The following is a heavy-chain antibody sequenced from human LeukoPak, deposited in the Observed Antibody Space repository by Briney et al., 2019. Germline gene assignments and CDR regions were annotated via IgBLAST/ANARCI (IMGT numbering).Heavy chain of an antibody. D-gene: IGHD3-3*01. V-gene: IGHV3-48*02. CDR2: ISSSSSTI. CDR1: VFTFSSYS. Sequence: GGSLRLSCAASVFTFSSYSMNWVRQAPWKGLEWVSYISSSSSTIYYADSVKGRFTISRDNAKNSLYLQMNSLRDEDTAVYYCARVLGDFWSGYFGYWGQGTLVTVSS. J-gene: IGHJ4*02. CDR3: ARVLGDFWSGYFGY.